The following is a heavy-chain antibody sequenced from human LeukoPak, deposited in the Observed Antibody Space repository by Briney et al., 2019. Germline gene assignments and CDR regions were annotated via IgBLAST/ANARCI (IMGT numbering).Heavy chain of an antibody. CDR3: ARITMVRGVIFDWYLDL. CDR2: ISAYNGNT. D-gene: IGHD3-10*01. J-gene: IGHJ2*01. CDR1: GYTFTSYG. Sequence: EASVKVSCKASGYTFTSYGILWVRQAPGQGLEWMGWISAYNGNTNYAQKLQGRVTMTTDTSTSIAHMELRSLRSDDTAVYYCARITMVRGVIFDWYLDLWGRGTLVTVSS. V-gene: IGHV1-18*01.